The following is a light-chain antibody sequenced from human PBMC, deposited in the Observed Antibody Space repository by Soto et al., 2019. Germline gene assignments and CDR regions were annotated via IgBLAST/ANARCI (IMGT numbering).Light chain of an antibody. CDR3: SSYTSSGTYV. CDR2: EVR. V-gene: IGLV2-14*01. CDR1: NSNVGGYDY. Sequence: QSALTQPASVSGSAGQSITISCTGSNSNVGGYDYVSWYQQHPGTAPKVMIYEVRYRPSGVSNRFSGSKSGNTASLTIFGLQAEDEADYYFSSYTSSGTYVFGTGTKLTVL. J-gene: IGLJ1*01.